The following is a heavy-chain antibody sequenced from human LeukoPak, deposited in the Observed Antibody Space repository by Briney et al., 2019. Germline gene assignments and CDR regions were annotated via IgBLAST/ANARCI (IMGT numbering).Heavy chain of an antibody. V-gene: IGHV3-7*01. CDR2: IKQDGSEK. Sequence: GGSLRLSCVASGFTFDNYRMGWVRQAPGKGLEWVANIKQDGSEKFYVDSLKGRFTVSRDNTKDTLYLQMNSLRAEDTAVYYCARDRNDFWSGRRGFDYWGQGTLVTVSS. J-gene: IGHJ4*02. D-gene: IGHD3-3*01. CDR1: GFTFDNYR. CDR3: ARDRNDFWSGRRGFDY.